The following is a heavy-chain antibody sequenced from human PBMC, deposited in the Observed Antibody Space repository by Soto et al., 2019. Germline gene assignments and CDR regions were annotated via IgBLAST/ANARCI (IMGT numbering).Heavy chain of an antibody. CDR2: IIPIFGTA. J-gene: IGHJ3*02. CDR1: GGTFSSYA. CDR3: ARSGGSYLQVGHAFDI. D-gene: IGHD1-26*01. Sequence: SVKVSCKASGGTFSSYAISWVRQAPGQGLEWMGGIIPIFGTANYAQKFQGRVTITADESTSTAYMELSSLRSEDTAVYYCARSGGSYLQVGHAFDIWGQGTMVTVSS. V-gene: IGHV1-69*13.